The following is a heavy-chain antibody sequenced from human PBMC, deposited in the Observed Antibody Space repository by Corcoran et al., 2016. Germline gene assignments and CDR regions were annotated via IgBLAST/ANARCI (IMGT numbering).Heavy chain of an antibody. CDR1: GGSFSGYY. CDR2: INHSGST. J-gene: IGHJ3*02. V-gene: IGHV4-34*01. CDR3: ARGLTPGSQQLARGACDI. D-gene: IGHD6-13*01. Sequence: QVQLQQWGAGLLKPSETLSLTCAVYGGSFSGYYWSWIRQPPGKGLEWIGEINHSGSTNYNPSLKSRVTISVDTSKNQFSLKLSAVTAAATAVYYWARGLTPGSQQLARGACDIWGQGTMVTVSS.